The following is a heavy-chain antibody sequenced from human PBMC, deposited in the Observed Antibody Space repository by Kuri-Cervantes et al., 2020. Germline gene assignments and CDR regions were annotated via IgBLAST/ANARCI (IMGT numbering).Heavy chain of an antibody. Sequence: SLKISCAASGFTFDDYAMHWVRQAPGKGLEWVSGISWNSGSIGYADSVKGRFTISRDNAKNSLYLQMNSLRAGDTAVYYCARGGWISLDYWGQGTLVTVSS. CDR1: GFTFDDYA. D-gene: IGHD5-12*01. CDR3: ARGGWISLDY. J-gene: IGHJ4*02. V-gene: IGHV3-9*01. CDR2: ISWNSGSI.